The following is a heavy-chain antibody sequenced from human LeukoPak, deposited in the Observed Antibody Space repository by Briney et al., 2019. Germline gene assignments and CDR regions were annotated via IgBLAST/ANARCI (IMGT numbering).Heavy chain of an antibody. J-gene: IGHJ4*02. Sequence: GGSLRLSCAASGFTFSSYSMNWVRQAPGKGLEWVSYIRSSSTTIYYADSVKGRFTISRDNAKNSLYLQMDSLRAEDTAVYYCARGARGGGGDLHYFDNWGQGILVTVSS. CDR1: GFTFSSYS. D-gene: IGHD2-21*01. V-gene: IGHV3-48*01. CDR3: ARGARGGGGDLHYFDN. CDR2: IRSSSTTI.